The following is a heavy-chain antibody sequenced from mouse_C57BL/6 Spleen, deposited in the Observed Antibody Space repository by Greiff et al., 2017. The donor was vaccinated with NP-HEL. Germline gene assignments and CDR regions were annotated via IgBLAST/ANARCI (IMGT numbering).Heavy chain of an antibody. Sequence: VQLQQPGAELVKPGASVKLSCKASGYTFTSYWMHWVKQRPGQGLEWIGVIDPSDSYTNYNQKFKGKATLTVDTSSSTAYMQLSSLTSEDSAVYYCARGGLGRGFAYWGQGTLVTVSA. CDR3: ARGGLGRGFAY. CDR2: IDPSDSYT. J-gene: IGHJ3*01. CDR1: GYTFTSYW. D-gene: IGHD4-1*01. V-gene: IGHV1-59*01.